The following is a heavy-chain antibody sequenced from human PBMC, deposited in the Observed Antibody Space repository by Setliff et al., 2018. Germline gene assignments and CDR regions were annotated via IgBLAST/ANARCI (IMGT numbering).Heavy chain of an antibody. CDR2: ISGSGDST. J-gene: IGHJ4*02. CDR3: AKRGPYCSGGTCHYYFDY. CDR1: GFTFSNYA. Sequence: GGSLRLSCVASGFTFSNYAMAWVRQAPGKGLEWVSAISGSGDSTYYADSVKGRFTISRDNSKNTLYLQMNSLRAEDTAVYYCAKRGPYCSGGTCHYYFDYWGQGTLVTVSS. V-gene: IGHV3-23*01. D-gene: IGHD2-15*01.